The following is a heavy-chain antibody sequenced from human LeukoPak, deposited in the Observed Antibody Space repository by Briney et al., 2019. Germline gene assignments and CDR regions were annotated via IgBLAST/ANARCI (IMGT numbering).Heavy chain of an antibody. D-gene: IGHD3-10*01. CDR1: GFTFSSYS. CDR2: ISSSSSYI. J-gene: IGHJ4*02. V-gene: IGHV3-21*01. Sequence: GGSLRLSCAASGFTFSSYSMNWVRQAPGKGLEWVSSISSSSSYIYYADSVKGRFTISRDNAKNSLYLRMNSLRAEDTAVYYCARDKTSYYGSGSSSDWGQGTLVTVSS. CDR3: ARDKTSYYGSGSSSD.